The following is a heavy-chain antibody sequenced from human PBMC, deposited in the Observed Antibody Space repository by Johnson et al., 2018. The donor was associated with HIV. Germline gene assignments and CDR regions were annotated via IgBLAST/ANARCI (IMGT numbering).Heavy chain of an antibody. CDR1: GFIFSDYY. J-gene: IGHJ3*02. Sequence: VQLVESGGALVNPGGSLRLSCGASGFIFSDYYMSWIRQAPGKGLEWVSYISSSGSTIYYADSVKGRFTISRDNAKNSLYLQMNSLRAEDTAVYYCARRSSGWYGAFDIWGQGTMVTVSS. CDR2: ISSSGSTI. V-gene: IGHV3-11*04. D-gene: IGHD6-19*01. CDR3: ARRSSGWYGAFDI.